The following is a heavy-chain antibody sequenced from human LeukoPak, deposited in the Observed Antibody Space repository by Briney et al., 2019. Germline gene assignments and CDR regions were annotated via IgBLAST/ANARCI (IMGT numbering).Heavy chain of an antibody. V-gene: IGHV3-21*01. CDR3: ARRIAAAGIEYFDY. Sequence: GGSLRLSCAASGFTFSSYSMNWVRQAPGKGLEWVSSISSSSSYIYYADSVKGRFTISRDNAKNSLYLQMNSLRAEDTAVYYCARRIAAAGIEYFDYWGQGTLVTVSS. CDR1: GFTFSSYS. CDR2: ISSSSSYI. J-gene: IGHJ4*02. D-gene: IGHD6-13*01.